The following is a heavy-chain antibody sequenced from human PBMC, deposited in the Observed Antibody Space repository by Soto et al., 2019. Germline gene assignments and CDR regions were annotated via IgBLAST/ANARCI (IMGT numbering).Heavy chain of an antibody. CDR2: ISYDGSNK. V-gene: IGHV3-30-3*01. CDR3: ARDERYSYGSRGSYLLGRTVDY. CDR1: GFTFISYA. D-gene: IGHD5-18*01. Sequence: GGSLRLCCAASGFTFISYAMHWVRQAPGKGLEWVAVISYDGSNKYYADSVKGRFTISRDNSKNTLYLQMNSLRAEDTAVYYCARDERYSYGSRGSYLLGRTVDYWGQGTLVTVSS. J-gene: IGHJ4*02.